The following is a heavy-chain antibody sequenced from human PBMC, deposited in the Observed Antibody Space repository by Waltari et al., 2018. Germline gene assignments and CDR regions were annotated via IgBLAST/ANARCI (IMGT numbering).Heavy chain of an antibody. D-gene: IGHD5-18*01. J-gene: IGHJ4*02. CDR2: IYPGDSDT. CDR3: ARPMDGYSYGLPSDY. V-gene: IGHV5-51*01. Sequence: EVQLVQSGAEVKKPGESLKISCKGSGYSFTSYWIGWVRQMPGKGLEWMGIIYPGDSDTRDSPALQGEVTISADKSIRTAYLQWSSLKASDTAMYYCARPMDGYSYGLPSDYWGQGTLVTVAS. CDR1: GYSFTSYW.